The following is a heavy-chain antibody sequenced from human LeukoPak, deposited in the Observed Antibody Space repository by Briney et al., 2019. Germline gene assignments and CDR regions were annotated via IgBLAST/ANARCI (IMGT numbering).Heavy chain of an antibody. D-gene: IGHD3-10*01. V-gene: IGHV3-66*01. CDR1: GFTVSSNY. Sequence: GGSLRLSCAASGFTVSSNYMSWVRQAPGKGLEWVSVIYSGGSTYYADSVKGRFTISRDNSKNTLYLQMNSLRAEDTAVYYCARVVGFITSYFDYWGQGTLVTVSS. CDR2: IYSGGST. J-gene: IGHJ4*02. CDR3: ARVVGFITSYFDY.